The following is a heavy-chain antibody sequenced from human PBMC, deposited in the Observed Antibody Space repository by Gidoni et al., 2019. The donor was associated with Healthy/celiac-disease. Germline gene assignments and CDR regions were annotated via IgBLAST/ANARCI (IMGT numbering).Heavy chain of an antibody. J-gene: IGHJ4*02. D-gene: IGHD2-15*01. V-gene: IGHV4-30-2*01. CDR3: ARADSGYCSGGSCARPSHFDY. CDR1: GGSISSGGYS. CDR2: IYHSGST. Sequence: QLQLQESGSGLVKPSQTLSLTCAFSGGSISSGGYSWSWIRQPPGKGLEWIGYIYHSGSTYHNPSLKSRVTISVDRSKNQFSLKLSSVTAADTAVYYCARADSGYCSGGSCARPSHFDYWGQGTLVTVSS.